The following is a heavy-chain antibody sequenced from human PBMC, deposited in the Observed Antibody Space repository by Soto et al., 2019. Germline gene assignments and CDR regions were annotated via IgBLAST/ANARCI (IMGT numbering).Heavy chain of an antibody. CDR1: GFTFSSYA. CDR3: AKGPRGEQQLPTHYYYYGMDV. CDR2: ISGSGGST. J-gene: IGHJ6*02. D-gene: IGHD6-13*01. V-gene: IGHV3-23*01. Sequence: GGSLRLSCAASGFTFSSYAMSWVRQAPGKGLEWVSAISGSGGSTYYADSVKGRFTIPRDNSKNTLYLQMNSLRAEDTAVYYCAKGPRGEQQLPTHYYYYGMDVWGQGTTVTVSS.